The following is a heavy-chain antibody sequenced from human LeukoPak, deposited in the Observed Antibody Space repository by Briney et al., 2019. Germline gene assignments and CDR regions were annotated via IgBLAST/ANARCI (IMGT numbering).Heavy chain of an antibody. CDR1: GYTFTSYG. Sequence: GASVKVSCKASGYTFTSYGISWVRQAPGQGLEWMGWISAYNGNTDYAQKLQGRVTMTTDTSTSTAYMELRSLRSDDTAVYYCARDEGFGELLLDHLRGYYGMDVWGQGTTVTVSS. V-gene: IGHV1-18*01. CDR3: ARDEGFGELLLDHLRGYYGMDV. CDR2: ISAYNGNT. D-gene: IGHD3-10*01. J-gene: IGHJ6*02.